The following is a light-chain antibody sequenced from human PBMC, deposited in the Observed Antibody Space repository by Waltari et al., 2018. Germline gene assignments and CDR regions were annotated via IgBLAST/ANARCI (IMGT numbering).Light chain of an antibody. J-gene: IGLJ3*02. CDR3: CSYAGGTSWV. CDR1: DVSYFNL. V-gene: IGLV2-23*01. CDR2: EGN. Sequence: QSALTQPPSVSASYGQSITIPCGDVSYFNLVSWYQQQPGKAPKVIIYEGNKRPSGLSDRFSGSKSGNTASLTISGLQADDQADYYYCSYAGGTSWVFGGGTKLTVL.